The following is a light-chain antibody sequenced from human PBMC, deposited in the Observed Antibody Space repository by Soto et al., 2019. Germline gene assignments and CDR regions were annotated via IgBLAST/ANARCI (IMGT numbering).Light chain of an antibody. CDR2: GAS. CDR3: QRYGSSPPFT. Sequence: ETVLTQSPGTLSLSPGERATLSCRASQSVNNNYLAWYQQKPGQAPRLLIYGASTRATGIPDRFSGSGSGTDFTLTISRLEPEDFAVYFCQRYGSSPPFTFGQGTKVDIK. J-gene: IGKJ2*01. V-gene: IGKV3-20*01. CDR1: QSVNNNY.